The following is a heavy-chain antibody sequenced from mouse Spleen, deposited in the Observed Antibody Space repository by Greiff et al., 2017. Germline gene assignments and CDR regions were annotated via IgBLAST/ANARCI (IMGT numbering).Heavy chain of an antibody. CDR3: ARGTLYYGSSYPDY. CDR2: IHPNSGST. J-gene: IGHJ2*01. D-gene: IGHD1-1*01. V-gene: IGHV1-64*01. CDR1: GYTFTSYW. Sequence: QVQLQQPGAELVKPGASVKLSCKASGYTFTSYWMHWVKQRPGQGLEWIGMIHPNSGSTNYNEKFKSKATLTVDKSSSTAYMQLSSLTSEDSAVYYCARGTLYYGSSYPDYWGQGTTLTVSS.